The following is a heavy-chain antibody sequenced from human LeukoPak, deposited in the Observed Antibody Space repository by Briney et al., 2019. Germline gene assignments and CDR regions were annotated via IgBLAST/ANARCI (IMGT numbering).Heavy chain of an antibody. CDR1: GATFTIYA. CDR2: TIPIFGTA. CDR3: ATHYDILTGRFDY. V-gene: IGHV1-69*06. D-gene: IGHD3-9*01. Sequence: SVTVSFKASGATFTIYAISWVRQAPGQGLEWMGGTIPIFGTANYAQKFQGRVTITADKSTSTAYMELSSLRSEDTAVYYCATHYDILTGRFDYWGQGTLVTVSS. J-gene: IGHJ4*02.